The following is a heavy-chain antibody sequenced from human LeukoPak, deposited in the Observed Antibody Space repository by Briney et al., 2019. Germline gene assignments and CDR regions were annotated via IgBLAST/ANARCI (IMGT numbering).Heavy chain of an antibody. V-gene: IGHV3-66*01. Sequence: GGSLRLSCAASGFTFSSNYMSWVRQAPGKGLEWVSVIYSGGSTYYADSVKGRFTISRDNSKNTLYLQMNSLRAEDTAVYYCARSSGWLIPHDYWGQGTLVTVSS. CDR1: GFTFSSNY. J-gene: IGHJ4*02. CDR3: ARSSGWLIPHDY. D-gene: IGHD6-19*01. CDR2: IYSGGST.